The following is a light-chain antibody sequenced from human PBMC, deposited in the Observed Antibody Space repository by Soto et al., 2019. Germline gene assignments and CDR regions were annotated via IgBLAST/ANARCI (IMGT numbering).Light chain of an antibody. CDR3: QQYSDWPPWT. CDR1: QSVSSN. CDR2: GAS. V-gene: IGKV3-15*01. J-gene: IGKJ1*01. Sequence: EIVMTQSPATLSVSPGERATLSCRASQSVSSNLAWYQQKPGQAPRLLILGASTRATGIPARFSGSGSGTEFTLTISSLQSEDFAVYYCQQYSDWPPWTLGQGTKVDIK.